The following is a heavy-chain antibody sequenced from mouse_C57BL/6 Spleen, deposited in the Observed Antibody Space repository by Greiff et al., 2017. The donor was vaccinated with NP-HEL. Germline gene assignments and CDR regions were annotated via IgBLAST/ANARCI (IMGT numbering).Heavy chain of an antibody. D-gene: IGHD1-1*01. CDR1: GYTFTSYW. CDR3: ERSVITTVVAD. CDR2: INPSNGGT. J-gene: IGHJ2*01. V-gene: IGHV1-53*01. Sequence: VQLQQPGTELVKPGASVKLSCKASGYTFTSYWMHWVKQRPGQGLEWIGNINPSNGGTNYNEKFKSKATLTVDKSSSTAYMQHSSLTSEDSAVYYGERSVITTVVADWGQGTTLTVSS.